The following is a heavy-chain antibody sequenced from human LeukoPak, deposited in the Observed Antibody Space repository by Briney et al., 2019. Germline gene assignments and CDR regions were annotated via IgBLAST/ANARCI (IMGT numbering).Heavy chain of an antibody. CDR1: GFTFSSYA. D-gene: IGHD4-11*01. CDR2: ISYDGSNK. V-gene: IGHV3-30*04. CDR3: ARDAGQMTTQNH. Sequence: SGGSLRLSCAASGFTFSSYAMHWVRQAPGKGLEWVAVISYDGSNKYYADSVKGRFTISRDNSKNTPYLQMNSLRAEDTAVYYCARDAGQMTTQNHWGQGTLVTVSS. J-gene: IGHJ5*02.